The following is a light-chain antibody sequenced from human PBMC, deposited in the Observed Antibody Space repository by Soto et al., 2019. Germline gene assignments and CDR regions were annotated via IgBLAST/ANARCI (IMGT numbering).Light chain of an antibody. V-gene: IGLV2-8*01. CDR1: SSDVGGYNY. J-gene: IGLJ2*01. CDR2: EVS. CDR3: SSYAGSNLVV. Sequence: QSALTQPPSASGSPVQSVTISCTGTSSDVGGYNYVSWYQQHPGKAPKLMIYEVSKRPSGVPDRFSGSKSGNTASLTVSGLQAEDEADYYCSSYAGSNLVVFGGGTKVTVL.